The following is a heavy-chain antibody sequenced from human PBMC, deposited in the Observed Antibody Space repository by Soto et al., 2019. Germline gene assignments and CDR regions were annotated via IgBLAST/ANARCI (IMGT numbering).Heavy chain of an antibody. V-gene: IGHV3-15*07. J-gene: IGHJ6*02. D-gene: IGHD3-16*01. CDR3: AKDFRGTTRHYYYGIAV. Sequence: GGSLRLSCAASDFTFSNAWINWVRQAPGKGLEWVGRIKSKTHGGTTDFAAPVKGRFAISRDNSKNTLYLQMNSLRAEDTAVYYCAKDFRGTTRHYYYGIAVWGQGTTVTVSS. CDR2: IKSKTHGGTT. CDR1: DFTFSNAW.